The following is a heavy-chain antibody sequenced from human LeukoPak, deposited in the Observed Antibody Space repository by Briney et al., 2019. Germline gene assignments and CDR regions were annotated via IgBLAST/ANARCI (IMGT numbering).Heavy chain of an antibody. D-gene: IGHD5-18*01. V-gene: IGHV3-30*18. J-gene: IGHJ6*03. CDR1: GFTFSSYG. CDR3: AKDEGGYSYGYLAYYYYYMDV. CDR2: ISYDGSNK. Sequence: PGGSLRLSCAASGFTFSSYGMHWVRQAPGKGLEWVAVISYDGSNKYYADSVKGRFTISRDNSKNTLYLQMNSLRAEDTAVYYCAKDEGGYSYGYLAYYYYYMDVWGKGTTVTVSS.